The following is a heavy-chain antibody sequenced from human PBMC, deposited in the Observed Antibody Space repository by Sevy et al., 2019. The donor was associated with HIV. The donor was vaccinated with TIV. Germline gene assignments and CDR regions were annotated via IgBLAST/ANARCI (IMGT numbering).Heavy chain of an antibody. Sequence: ASVKVSCKASGYTFTDYYMHWVRQAPGQGLEWMGRINPCSGDTKYAQKFQGRVTMTRDTSISTAYMVLSGLRFDDTAVYYCAREAGSNYYGQIDYWGQGSLVTVSS. CDR2: INPCSGDT. V-gene: IGHV1-2*06. CDR1: GYTFTDYY. CDR3: AREAGSNYYGQIDY. D-gene: IGHD4-4*01. J-gene: IGHJ4*02.